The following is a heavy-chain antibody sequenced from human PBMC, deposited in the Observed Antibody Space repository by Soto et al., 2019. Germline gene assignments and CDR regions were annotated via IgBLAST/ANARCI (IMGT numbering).Heavy chain of an antibody. CDR1: GFTFDDYA. D-gene: IGHD6-13*01. V-gene: IGHV3-9*01. CDR2: ISWNSGSI. J-gene: IGHJ4*02. Sequence: EVQLVESGGGLVQPGRSLRLSCAASGFTFDDYAMHWVRQAPGKGLEWVSGISWNSGSIGYADSVKGRFTISRDNAKNSLYLQMNSLRAEDTALYYCAKDIGMYSSSWYYFDYWGQGTLVTVSS. CDR3: AKDIGMYSSSWYYFDY.